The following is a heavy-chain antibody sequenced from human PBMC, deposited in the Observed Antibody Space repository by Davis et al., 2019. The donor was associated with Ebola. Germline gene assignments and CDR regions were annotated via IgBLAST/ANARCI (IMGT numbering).Heavy chain of an antibody. CDR3: ARDHSLVQNGLGGWWFDP. Sequence: AASVKVSCKASGYTFTSHWIHWVRQAPGQGLEWMGIINPNGGRTIYAQKFQGRATITRDTSTSTLYMELNSLRSDDTAMYYCARDHSLVQNGLGGWWFDPWGQGTLVTVSS. D-gene: IGHD3-16*01. CDR2: INPNGGRT. CDR1: GYTFTSHW. V-gene: IGHV1-46*01. J-gene: IGHJ5*02.